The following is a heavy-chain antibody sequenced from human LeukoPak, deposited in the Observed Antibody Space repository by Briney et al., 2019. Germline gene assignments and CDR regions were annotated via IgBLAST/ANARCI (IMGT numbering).Heavy chain of an antibody. CDR1: GFTFSSYW. V-gene: IGHV3-15*01. CDR3: AKEYSSGWYDY. CDR2: IKSKSDGGTI. Sequence: GGSLRLSCAASGFTFSSYWMSWVRQAPGKGLEWVGRIKSKSDGGTIDYAAPVKGRFTISRDDSRNTLYLQMNSLKTEDTAVYYCAKEYSSGWYDYWGQGTLVTVSS. D-gene: IGHD6-19*01. J-gene: IGHJ4*02.